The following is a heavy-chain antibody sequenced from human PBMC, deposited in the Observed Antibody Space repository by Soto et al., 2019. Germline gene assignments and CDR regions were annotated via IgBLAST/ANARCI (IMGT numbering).Heavy chain of an antibody. V-gene: IGHV5-51*01. D-gene: IGHD2-8*01. Sequence: PGESMKISSRGAEYSFTSYWIGWVRQMPGKGLEWMGIIYPGDSDTRYSPSFQGQVTISADKSISTAYLQWSSLKASDTAMYYCARVPFVANIVLDVWGKGTTVTVSS. CDR3: ARVPFVANIVLDV. J-gene: IGHJ6*04. CDR2: IYPGDSDT. CDR1: EYSFTSYW.